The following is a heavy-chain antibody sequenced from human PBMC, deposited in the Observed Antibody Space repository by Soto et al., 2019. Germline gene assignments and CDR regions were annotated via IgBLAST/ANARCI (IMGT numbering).Heavy chain of an antibody. J-gene: IGHJ4*02. D-gene: IGHD1-7*01. CDR2: ISANGQGI. V-gene: IGHV3-23*01. Sequence: GGSLRLSCAASGFTFSTYALSWVLQAPGKGLEWVSAISANGQGIYYADSVRGRFTISRDNSKNTIFLHMDSLRAEDTAVYYCAKDRNYPRDQFHYWGQGTLVTVSS. CDR1: GFTFSTYA. CDR3: AKDRNYPRDQFHY.